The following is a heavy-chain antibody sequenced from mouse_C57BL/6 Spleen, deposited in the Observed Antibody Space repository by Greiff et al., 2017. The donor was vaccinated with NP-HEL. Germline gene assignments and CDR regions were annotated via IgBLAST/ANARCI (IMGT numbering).Heavy chain of an antibody. D-gene: IGHD1-1*01. J-gene: IGHJ3*01. CDR3: ARHEEVTTGFAY. CDR2: FYPGSGSI. V-gene: IGHV1-62-2*01. Sequence: VQLQQSGAELVKPGASVKLSCTASGFTFTEYTIHWVKQRPGQGLEWIGWFYPGSGSIKYNEKFKDKATLTADKSSSTVYMELSRMTSEDAAVYFCARHEEVTTGFAYWGQGTLVTVSA. CDR1: GFTFTEYT.